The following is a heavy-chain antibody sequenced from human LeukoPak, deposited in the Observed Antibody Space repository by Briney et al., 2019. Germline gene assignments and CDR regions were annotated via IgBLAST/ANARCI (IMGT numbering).Heavy chain of an antibody. V-gene: IGHV1-18*04. CDR1: GYTFTSYG. J-gene: IGHJ3*02. D-gene: IGHD2-15*01. CDR3: ARGEYCSGGSCWNDAFYI. Sequence: GASVKVSCKASGYTFTSYGISWVRQAPGQGLEWMGWISAYNGNTNYAQKLQGRVTMTTDTSTSTAYMELRSLRSDDTAVYYCARGEYCSGGSCWNDAFYIWGQGTMVTVSS. CDR2: ISAYNGNT.